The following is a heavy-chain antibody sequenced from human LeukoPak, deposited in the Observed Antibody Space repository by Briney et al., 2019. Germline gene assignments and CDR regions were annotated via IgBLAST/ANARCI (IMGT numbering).Heavy chain of an antibody. V-gene: IGHV3-23*01. D-gene: IGHD3-22*01. Sequence: PGGSLRLSCAASGFTFSSYAMSWVRQAPGEGLEWVSGISGSDGSTYSADSVKGRFTISRDTSRNTLYLQVNSLRAEDTAVYYCAKNGDGVIGYLLNWGRGTLVTVSS. J-gene: IGHJ4*02. CDR2: ISGSDGST. CDR3: AKNGDGVIGYLLN. CDR1: GFTFSSYA.